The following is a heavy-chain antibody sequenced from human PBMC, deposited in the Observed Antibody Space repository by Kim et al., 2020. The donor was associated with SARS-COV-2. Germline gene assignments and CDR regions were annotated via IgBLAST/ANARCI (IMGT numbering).Heavy chain of an antibody. CDR3: AKTYTSGWYRQSDFDS. D-gene: IGHD6-19*01. CDR1: GFTFTYYG. CDR2: ISYDASSK. Sequence: GGSLRLSCAASGFTFTYYGMHWVRQAPGKGLEWVAVISYDASSKYYAGSVKGRFTISRDNSKNTLHLQMNSLRPEDTAVYYCAKTYTSGWYRQSDFDSWGQGTLVTVSS. V-gene: IGHV3-30*18. J-gene: IGHJ4*02.